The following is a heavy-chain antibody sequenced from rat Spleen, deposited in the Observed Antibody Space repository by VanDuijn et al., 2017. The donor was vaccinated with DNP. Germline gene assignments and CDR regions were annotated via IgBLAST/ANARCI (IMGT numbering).Heavy chain of an antibody. CDR1: GFTFSNYD. CDR3: AKGDY. V-gene: IGHV5-25*01. J-gene: IGHJ2*01. Sequence: EEQLVESGGGLVQPGRSLKLSCAASGFTFSNYDMAWVRQAPTKGLEWVASISTSGGSTYYRDSVKGRFTVSRDNAKSTLYLQMDSLRSEDTATYYCAKGDYWGQGVMVTVSS. CDR2: ISTSGGST.